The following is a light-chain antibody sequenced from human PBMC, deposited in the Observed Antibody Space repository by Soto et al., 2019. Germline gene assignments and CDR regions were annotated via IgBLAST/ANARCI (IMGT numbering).Light chain of an antibody. J-gene: IGKJ2*01. CDR2: GAS. V-gene: IGKV3-20*01. CDR3: QQYGSLPYT. CDR1: QSVSSY. Sequence: EIVLTQSPATLSLSPGESATLSCRASQSVSSYLLWYQQKPGQAPRLLIYGASRRATGIPDRFSGSGSGTDFTLTISRLEPEDFAVYHCQQYGSLPYTFGQGTKVDIK.